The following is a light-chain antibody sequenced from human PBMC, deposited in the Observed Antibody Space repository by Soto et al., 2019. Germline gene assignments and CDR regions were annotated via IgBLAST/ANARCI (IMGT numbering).Light chain of an antibody. V-gene: IGKV3-20*01. CDR2: SAS. CDR1: QSVSSSY. J-gene: IGKJ1*01. Sequence: EIVLTQSPGTLSLSPGERATLSCRASQSVSSSYLAWYQQKPGQAPRLLIYSASSRATGIPDRFSGSGSGTDFTLTLSRLEPEDFAVYYCQQYGSSPRTFGQGTKVEIK. CDR3: QQYGSSPRT.